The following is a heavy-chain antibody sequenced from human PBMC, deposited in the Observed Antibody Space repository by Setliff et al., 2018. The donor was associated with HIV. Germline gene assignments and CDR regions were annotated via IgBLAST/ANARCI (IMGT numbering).Heavy chain of an antibody. CDR3: ARHGTWNSQRFHFDY. D-gene: IGHD1-7*01. CDR2: IFYTGST. J-gene: IGHJ4*02. CDR1: GGSISSSTYY. V-gene: IGHV4-39*01. Sequence: PSETLSLTCSVSGGSISSSTYYWGWIRQPPGKGLEWIGDIFYTGSTYYNPSLKSRVAISVDTSENQFSLKLNSVTAADTAVYYCARHGTWNSQRFHFDYWGQGTPVTVSS.